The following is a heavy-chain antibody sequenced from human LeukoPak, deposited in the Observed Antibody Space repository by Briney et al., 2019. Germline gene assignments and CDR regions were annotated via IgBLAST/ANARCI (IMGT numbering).Heavy chain of an antibody. D-gene: IGHD6-6*01. Sequence: GGSLRLSSAASGFTFDDYAMHWVRQAPGKGLEWVSGISWNSGSIGYADSVKGRFTISRDNAKNSLYLQMNSLRAEDMALYYCAKDIGKARGAFDIWGQGTMVTVSS. J-gene: IGHJ3*02. CDR3: AKDIGKARGAFDI. CDR2: ISWNSGSI. V-gene: IGHV3-9*03. CDR1: GFTFDDYA.